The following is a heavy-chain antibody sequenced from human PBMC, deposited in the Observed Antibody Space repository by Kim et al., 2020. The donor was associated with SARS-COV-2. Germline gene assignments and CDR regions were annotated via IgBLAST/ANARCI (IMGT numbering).Heavy chain of an antibody. D-gene: IGHD2-21*02. J-gene: IGHJ4*02. V-gene: IGHV3-30*03. CDR1: GFPFSSSG. Sequence: GGSLRLSWISSGFPFSSSGMHWVRQAPGKGLEWVAFMSYDGSLSDYSDSVKGRFTISRDNSKNTLFLEISSLSSADSALYYCARVTTGTFDYWGQGTLVT. CDR2: MSYDGSLS. CDR3: ARVTTGTFDY.